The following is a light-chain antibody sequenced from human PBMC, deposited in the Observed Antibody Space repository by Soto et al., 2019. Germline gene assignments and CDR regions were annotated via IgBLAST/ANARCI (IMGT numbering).Light chain of an antibody. Sequence: QSVLTQPPSASGTPGQRVTISCSGSSSNIGSNTVNWYQQLPGTAPKLLIYSFNQRPSVVPDRFSGSKSGTSASLAISGLQSEYEAQYYCAAWDDSLKGYVFVTGTKVTVL. CDR3: AAWDDSLKGYV. CDR2: SFN. V-gene: IGLV1-44*01. CDR1: SSNIGSNT. J-gene: IGLJ1*01.